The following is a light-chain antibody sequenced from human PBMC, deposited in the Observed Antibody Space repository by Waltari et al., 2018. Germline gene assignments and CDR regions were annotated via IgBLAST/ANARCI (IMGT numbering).Light chain of an antibody. J-gene: IGLJ2*01. CDR2: EVS. Sequence: QSALTQPASVSGSPGQSITIFCTETSSDVGGYNLVPWYQQHPGKAPKPRIYEVSYRRSGISNRFSGSKSGSTASLTISGLQAEDEADYYGSSYTSTKAPAFGGGTKLTVL. CDR1: SSDVGGYNL. V-gene: IGLV2-14*01. CDR3: SSYTSTKAPA.